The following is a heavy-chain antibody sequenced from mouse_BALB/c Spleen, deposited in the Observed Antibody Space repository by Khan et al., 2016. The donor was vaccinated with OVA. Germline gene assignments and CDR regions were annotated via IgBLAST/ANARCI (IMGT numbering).Heavy chain of an antibody. CDR1: GYTFTSHT. V-gene: IGHV1-4*01. J-gene: IGHJ4*01. D-gene: IGHD2-14*01. CDR3: ARRTTGYTMDY. CDR2: INPRSGYS. Sequence: QVQLQQSGAELARPGASVKMSCKASGYTFTSHTMHWIMQSPGQGLEWIGYINPRSGYSNYNQKFNDKATLTADKSSSTAYMQLRSLTSEDSAVYYCARRTTGYTMDYWGQGTSVTVSS.